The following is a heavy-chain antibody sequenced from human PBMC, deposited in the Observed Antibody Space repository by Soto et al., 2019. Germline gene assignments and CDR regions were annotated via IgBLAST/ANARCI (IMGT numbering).Heavy chain of an antibody. Sequence: PGGSLRLSCAASGFTFSSYGMHWVRQAPGKGLEWVAFISYDGNNKYCADSVKGRFTISRDNSKNTLYLQMNSLRAEDAGIYYCAKKDSAYFDSTGYSAGMDVWGPGTTVTVSS. V-gene: IGHV3-30*18. J-gene: IGHJ6*02. D-gene: IGHD3-22*01. CDR2: ISYDGNNK. CDR1: GFTFSSYG. CDR3: AKKDSAYFDSTGYSAGMDV.